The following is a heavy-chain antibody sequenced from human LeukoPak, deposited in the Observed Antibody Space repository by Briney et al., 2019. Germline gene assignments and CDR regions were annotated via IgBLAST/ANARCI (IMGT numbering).Heavy chain of an antibody. CDR2: IYSGGST. J-gene: IGHJ4*02. CDR3: ARAIPGNYGGNDF. CDR1: GFTVSSNY. D-gene: IGHD4-23*01. V-gene: IGHV3-66*01. Sequence: GGSLRLSCAASGFTVSSNYMSWVRQAPGKGLEWVSVIYSGGSTYYADSVKGRFTISRDNSKNTLYLQMNSLRAEDTAVCYCARAIPGNYGGNDFWGQGTLVTVSS.